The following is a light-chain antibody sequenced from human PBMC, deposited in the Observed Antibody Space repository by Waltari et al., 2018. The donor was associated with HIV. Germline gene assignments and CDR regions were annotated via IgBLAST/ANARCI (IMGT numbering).Light chain of an antibody. Sequence: QSALPQPASVSGSPGQSITLSCTGTSSDVRSYNLVSWYQQHPGKAPKLMIDEGIKRPSGVSNRFSGDKSGNTASLTISGLQAEDEADYYCCSYAGSSNWVFGGGTKLTVL. CDR2: EGI. V-gene: IGLV2-23*01. CDR3: CSYAGSSNWV. J-gene: IGLJ3*02. CDR1: SSDVRSYNL.